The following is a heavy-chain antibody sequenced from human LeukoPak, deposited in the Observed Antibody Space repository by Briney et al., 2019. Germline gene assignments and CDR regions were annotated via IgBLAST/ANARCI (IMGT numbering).Heavy chain of an antibody. D-gene: IGHD5-24*01. V-gene: IGHV3-66*01. CDR1: GFTFSSYS. J-gene: IGHJ4*02. Sequence: GGSLRLSCAASGFTFSSYSMNWVRQAPGKGLEWVSFIHSDGRTYHADSVKGRFTISRDNSKNMLYLQMDSLRVEDTAVFYCARVGDGYKENNWGQGTLVTVSS. CDR3: ARVGDGYKENN. CDR2: IHSDGRT.